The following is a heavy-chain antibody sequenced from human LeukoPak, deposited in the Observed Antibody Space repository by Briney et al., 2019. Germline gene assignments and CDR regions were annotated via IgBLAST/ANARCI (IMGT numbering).Heavy chain of an antibody. CDR2: IKPNSGGT. CDR1: GHTFTDYY. V-gene: IGHV1-2*06. D-gene: IGHD2-21*02. Sequence: EASVKVSCKASGHTFTDYYMHWVRQAPGQGLEWMGRIKPNSGGTSYAQKFQGRVTMTGDTSTNTAYMELSRLRSDDTAVYYCARTLAYCGGDCYLDYWGRGTLVTVSS. CDR3: ARTLAYCGGDCYLDY. J-gene: IGHJ4*02.